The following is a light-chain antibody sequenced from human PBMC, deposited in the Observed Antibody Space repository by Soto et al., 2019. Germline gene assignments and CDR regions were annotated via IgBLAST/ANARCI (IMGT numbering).Light chain of an antibody. CDR1: DTDVGQDKS. V-gene: IGLV2-14*01. CDR2: EVT. CDR3: VSYTDTDTLV. Sequence: QSALTQPASVSGSRGQSIIISCVGRDTDVGQDKSVSWYQQGPGQAPKLLIFEVTNQPSGVSKRFSGSRSGNTASLTISGLQPDDEGDYFCVSYTDTDTLVFGTGTKLTVL. J-gene: IGLJ1*01.